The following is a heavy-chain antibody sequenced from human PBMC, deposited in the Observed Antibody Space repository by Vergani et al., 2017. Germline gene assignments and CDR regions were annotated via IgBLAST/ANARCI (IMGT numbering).Heavy chain of an antibody. V-gene: IGHV4-59*13. CDR3: ARVMYRDEASTGYRLEGMDI. Sequence: QVQLEESGPGLVKTSETLSLTCTVSGGYFNTYYWSWIRQSPGKGLEWIGYIYSTGSTNYNPSLNSRVTMSVDTSKNQFSLNLRSVTAADTAVYFCARVMYRDEASTGYRLEGMDIWGQGTTVTISS. CDR2: IYSTGST. D-gene: IGHD3-9*01. J-gene: IGHJ6*02. CDR1: GGYFNTYY.